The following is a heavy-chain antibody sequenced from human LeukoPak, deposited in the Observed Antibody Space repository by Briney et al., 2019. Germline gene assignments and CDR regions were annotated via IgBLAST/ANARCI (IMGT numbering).Heavy chain of an antibody. J-gene: IGHJ3*02. Sequence: GGSLRLSCAASGFTFNAYGMNWVRRAPGKGPEWVSSISGTDGTTYYADSVKGRFTISRDNAKNSLYLQMNSLRAEDTAVYYCARDPSSSGSKGAFDIWGQGTMVTVSS. CDR3: ARDPSSSGSKGAFDI. CDR2: ISGTDGTT. D-gene: IGHD6-13*01. CDR1: GFTFNAYG. V-gene: IGHV3-21*01.